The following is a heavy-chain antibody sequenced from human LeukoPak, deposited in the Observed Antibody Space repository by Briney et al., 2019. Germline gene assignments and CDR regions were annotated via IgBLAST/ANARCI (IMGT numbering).Heavy chain of an antibody. D-gene: IGHD6-13*01. J-gene: IGHJ4*02. CDR2: IYYSGST. Sequence: SQTLSLTCAVSGGSINSGTYSWTWIRQPPGKGLEWIGYIYYSGSTNYNPSLKSRVTISVDTSKNQFSLKLSSVTAADTAVYYCARSNYYSSSWWFDYWGQGTLVTVSS. CDR1: GGSINSGTYS. CDR3: ARSNYYSSSWWFDY. V-gene: IGHV4-61*01.